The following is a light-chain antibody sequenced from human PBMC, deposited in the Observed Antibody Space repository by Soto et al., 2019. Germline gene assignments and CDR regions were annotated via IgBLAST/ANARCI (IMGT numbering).Light chain of an antibody. CDR2: GAS. CDR3: QQYGASPFT. Sequence: VVLTQSPATLSLSPGDRATLSCRASRHVYINALGWYQQKPGRTPTLLIYGASTRATDIPDRFSATGSGTDFSLTISGVEPEDSAVYYLQQYGASPFTFGPGTRLEI. CDR1: RHVYINA. J-gene: IGKJ3*01. V-gene: IGKV3-20*01.